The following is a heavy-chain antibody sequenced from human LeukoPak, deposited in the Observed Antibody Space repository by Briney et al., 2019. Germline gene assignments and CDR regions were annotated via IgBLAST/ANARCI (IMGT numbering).Heavy chain of an antibody. CDR2: INAGNGNT. CDR3: AREGSGSRMGY. CDR1: GYTFTSYA. Sequence: ASVKVSCKASGYTFTSYAMHWVRQAPGQRLEWMGWINAGNGNTNYAQKLQGRVTMTTGTSTSTAYMELRSLRSDDTAVYYCAREGSGSRMGYWGQGTLVTVSS. J-gene: IGHJ4*02. D-gene: IGHD1-26*01. V-gene: IGHV1-3*01.